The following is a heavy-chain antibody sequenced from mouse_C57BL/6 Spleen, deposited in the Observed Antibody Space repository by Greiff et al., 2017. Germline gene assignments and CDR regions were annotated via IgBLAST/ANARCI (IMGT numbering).Heavy chain of an antibody. V-gene: IGHV5-15*01. CDR1: GFTFSDYG. Sequence: EVQGVESGGGLVQPGGSLKLSCAASGFTFSDYGMAWVRQAPRKGPEWVAFISNLAYSIYYADTVTGRFTISRENAKNTLYLEMSSLRSEDTAMYYCARRKDYGNYGWYFDVWGTGTTVTVSS. D-gene: IGHD2-1*01. CDR2: ISNLAYSI. CDR3: ARRKDYGNYGWYFDV. J-gene: IGHJ1*03.